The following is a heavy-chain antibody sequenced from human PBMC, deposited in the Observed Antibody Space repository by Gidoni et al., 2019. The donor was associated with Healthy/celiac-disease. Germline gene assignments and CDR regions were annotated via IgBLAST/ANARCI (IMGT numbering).Heavy chain of an antibody. V-gene: IGHV4-59*01. J-gene: IGHJ2*01. CDR3: ARAYSSTLDPWYFDL. CDR2: IYYSGST. Sequence: QVQLQESGPGLVKPSETLSLTCTVSGGSISSYYWSWIRQPPGKGLEWIGYIYYSGSTNYNPSLKSRVTISVDTSKNQFSLKLSSVTAADTAVYYCARAYSSTLDPWYFDLWGRGTLVTVSS. CDR1: GGSISSYY. D-gene: IGHD6-13*01.